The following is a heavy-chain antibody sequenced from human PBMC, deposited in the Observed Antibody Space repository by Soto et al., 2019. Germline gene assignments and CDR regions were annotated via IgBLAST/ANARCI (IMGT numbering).Heavy chain of an antibody. D-gene: IGHD6-19*01. Sequence: HPGGSLRLSCAASEFAFSTYNMMWVRQAPGKGLEWISFIRSNGATPYYADSVKGRFTISRDNARNSLYLQINSLRDEDTAVYFCARDSGSGGMDVWGQGTTVTVSS. V-gene: IGHV3-48*02. CDR2: IRSNGATP. CDR3: ARDSGSGGMDV. J-gene: IGHJ6*02. CDR1: EFAFSTYN.